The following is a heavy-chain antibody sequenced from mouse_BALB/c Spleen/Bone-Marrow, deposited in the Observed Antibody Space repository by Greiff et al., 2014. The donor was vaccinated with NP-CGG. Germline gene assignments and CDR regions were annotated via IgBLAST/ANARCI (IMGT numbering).Heavy chain of an antibody. CDR2: IYPGDGDT. V-gene: IGHV1-87*01. CDR1: GYTFTSYW. CDR3: ARGFPFDY. J-gene: IGHJ2*01. Sequence: QVQLQQSGAELARPGASVKLSCKASGYTFTSYWMQRVKQRPGQGLEWIGAIYPGDGDTRYTQKFKGKATLTADKSSSTAYMQLSSWASEDSAVYYCARGFPFDYWGQGTTLTVSS.